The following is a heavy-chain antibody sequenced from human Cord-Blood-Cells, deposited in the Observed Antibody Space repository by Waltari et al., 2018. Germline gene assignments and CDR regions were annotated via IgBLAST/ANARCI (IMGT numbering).Heavy chain of an antibody. Sequence: EVQLLESGGGLVQPGGSLRLSCAASGFPFSSYAMSWDRQAHGKGLKWVAAISGSGGSTYSADSGRGRFTISRDNSKNTLYLQMNRLRAEDTAVYYCAKGTGVDFWSGPYFDYWGQGTLVTVSS. CDR3: AKGTGVDFWSGPYFDY. CDR2: ISGSGGST. J-gene: IGHJ4*02. CDR1: GFPFSSYA. D-gene: IGHD3-3*01. V-gene: IGHV3-23*01.